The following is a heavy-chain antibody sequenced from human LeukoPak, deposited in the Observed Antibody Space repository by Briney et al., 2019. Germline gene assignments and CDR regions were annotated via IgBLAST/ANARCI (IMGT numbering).Heavy chain of an antibody. D-gene: IGHD2-2*01. V-gene: IGHV4-30-4*08. Sequence: SETLSLTCTVSGGSISSGDYCWSWIRQPPGKGLEWIGYTYYSGSTYYNPSLKSRVTISVDTSKNQFSLKLSSVTAADTAVYYCARDCSSTSCYRNLDAFDIWGQGTMVTVSS. CDR1: GGSISSGDYC. J-gene: IGHJ3*02. CDR3: ARDCSSTSCYRNLDAFDI. CDR2: TYYSGST.